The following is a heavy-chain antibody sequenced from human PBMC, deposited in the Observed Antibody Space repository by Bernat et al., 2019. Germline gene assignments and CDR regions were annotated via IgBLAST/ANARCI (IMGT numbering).Heavy chain of an antibody. CDR1: GYTFTSYA. D-gene: IGHD3-10*01. CDR2: INAGNGNT. Sequence: QVQLVQSGAEVKKPGASVKVSCKASGYTFTSYAMHWVRQAPGQRLEWMGWINAGNGNTKYSQKFQGRVTITRDASASTAYMELSSLRSEDTAVYYCARGGQSWLGGDWGQGTLVTVSS. CDR3: ARGGQSWLGGD. V-gene: IGHV1-3*01. J-gene: IGHJ4*02.